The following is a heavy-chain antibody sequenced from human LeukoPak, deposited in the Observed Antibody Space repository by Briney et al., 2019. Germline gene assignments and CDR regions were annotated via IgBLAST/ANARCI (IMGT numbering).Heavy chain of an antibody. J-gene: IGHJ4*02. Sequence: GESLKISCKTFGFGFTNYWIDWVRQMPGKGLEWMGTIYPRDSDARYSPTFQGQVTISVDKSINTAYLQWSSLKAPDTAIYYCARRGGGDYDDNLDHWGQGTLLTVSS. CDR3: ARRGGGDYDDNLDH. CDR1: GFGFTNYW. D-gene: IGHD4-17*01. V-gene: IGHV5-51*01. CDR2: IYPRDSDA.